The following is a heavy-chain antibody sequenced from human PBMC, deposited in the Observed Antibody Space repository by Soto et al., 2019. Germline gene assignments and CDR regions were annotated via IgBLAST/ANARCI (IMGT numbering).Heavy chain of an antibody. J-gene: IGHJ6*03. V-gene: IGHV1-69*02. D-gene: IGHD2-8*02. Sequence: QVQLLQSGSEVKKPGSSVKVSCRASGGSLSSYPVTWVRQAPGQGLEWMGRIIPIVGLTNYAQKFQGRVTITADKSTSTAYMELSSLRSDDTAVYYCARPTGGHDAGGNYRDVWGKGTTVLASS. CDR1: GGSLSSYP. CDR2: IIPIVGLT. CDR3: ARPTGGHDAGGNYRDV.